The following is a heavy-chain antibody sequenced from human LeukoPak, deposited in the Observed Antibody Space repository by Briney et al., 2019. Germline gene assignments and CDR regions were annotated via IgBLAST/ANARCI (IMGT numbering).Heavy chain of an antibody. D-gene: IGHD1-26*01. J-gene: IGHJ4*02. CDR1: GFTFSSYE. V-gene: IGHV3-48*03. CDR3: ARTSGTFDY. Sequence: GGSLRLSCAASGFTFSSYEMNWGRQAPGKGLEWVSYISSSGSTIYYADSVKGRFSISRDNAKNSLYLQMNSLRGEDTAVYYCARTSGTFDYWGQGTLVTVSS. CDR2: ISSSGSTI.